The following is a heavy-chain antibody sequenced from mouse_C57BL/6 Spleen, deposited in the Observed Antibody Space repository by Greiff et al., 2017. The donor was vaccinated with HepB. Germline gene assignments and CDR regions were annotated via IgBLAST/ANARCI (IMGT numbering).Heavy chain of an antibody. CDR1: GFNIKDYY. Sequence: VQLQQSGAELVRPGASVKLSCTASGFNIKDYYMHWVKQRPEQGLEWIGRIDPADGDPEYAPKFQGKATMTADTSSNTAYLQLSSLTSEDTAVYYCTTEPLEGFAYWGQGTLVTVSA. CDR2: IDPADGDP. D-gene: IGHD6-1*01. V-gene: IGHV14-1*01. CDR3: TTEPLEGFAY. J-gene: IGHJ3*01.